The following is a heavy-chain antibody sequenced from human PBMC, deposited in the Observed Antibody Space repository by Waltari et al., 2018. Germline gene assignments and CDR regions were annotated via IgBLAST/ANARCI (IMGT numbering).Heavy chain of an antibody. J-gene: IGHJ4*02. Sequence: EVQLDESGGGLVQPGGSLRLSCSASGFTFTRSLMNWVRQAPGKGLVRVARINSDGSRTTYADSVKGRFTISRDNAKTTVYLQMNSLRVEDTAVYYCTRALWLGELYDYWGQGTLVTVSS. V-gene: IGHV3-74*01. CDR1: GFTFTRSL. CDR3: TRALWLGELYDY. CDR2: INSDGSRT. D-gene: IGHD3-10*01.